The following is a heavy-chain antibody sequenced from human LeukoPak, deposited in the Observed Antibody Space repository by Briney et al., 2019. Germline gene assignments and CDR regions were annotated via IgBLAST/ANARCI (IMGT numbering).Heavy chain of an antibody. CDR2: IDTSGSAM. V-gene: IGHV3-11*04. CDR3: ARARKRYYFDY. Sequence: GGSLRLSCAASGFTFSDNYMIWIRQAPGKGLEWVSYIDTSGSAMYYAVPVKGRFTISRDNARNSLYLQMNSLRAEDTAVYYCARARKRYYFDYWGQGTLVTVSS. J-gene: IGHJ4*02. CDR1: GFTFSDNY. D-gene: IGHD1-14*01.